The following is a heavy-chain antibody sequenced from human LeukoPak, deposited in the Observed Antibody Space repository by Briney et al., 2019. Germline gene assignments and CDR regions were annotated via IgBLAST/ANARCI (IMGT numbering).Heavy chain of an antibody. J-gene: IGHJ5*01. Sequence: PSETLSLTCTVSGGSIDSYYWSWIRQPPGKGLEWIGYIYYTGSTEYHPSLKSRVTISLDTSKNQFSLKLTSVTAADTAVYYCARFYQSAKYFFNSWARETLVGVPS. CDR3: ARFYQSAKYFFNS. CDR2: IYYTGST. V-gene: IGHV4-59*01. CDR1: GGSIDSYY. D-gene: IGHD2-2*01.